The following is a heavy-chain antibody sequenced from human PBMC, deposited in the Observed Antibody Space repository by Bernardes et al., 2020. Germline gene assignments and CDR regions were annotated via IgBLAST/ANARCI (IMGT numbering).Heavy chain of an antibody. Sequence: GGSLRLSCAASGFTFNNYLFSWFRQSPGKGLEWVSSISCGGMYIYYGDSVRGRFTTSRDNTRKSVFLQMESLRAEDTAVYYCARDVGGTDWRFGFDVWGPGTLVHVSS. J-gene: IGHJ3*01. CDR1: GFTFNNYL. CDR3: ARDVGGTDWRFGFDV. CDR2: ISCGGMYI. D-gene: IGHD3-9*01. V-gene: IGHV3-21*01.